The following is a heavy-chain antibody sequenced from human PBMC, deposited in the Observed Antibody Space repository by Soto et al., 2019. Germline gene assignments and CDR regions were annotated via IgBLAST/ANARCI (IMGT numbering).Heavy chain of an antibody. CDR1: GGSISSGDYC. Sequence: KTSETLSLTCTVSGGSISSGDYCWSWIRQPPGKGLEWIGYIYYSGSTYYNPSLKSRVTISVDTSKNQFSLKLSSVTAADTAVYYCARDTGYYDSSGKNFFDYWGQGTLVTVSS. D-gene: IGHD3-22*01. J-gene: IGHJ4*02. CDR2: IYYSGST. CDR3: ARDTGYYDSSGKNFFDY. V-gene: IGHV4-30-4*01.